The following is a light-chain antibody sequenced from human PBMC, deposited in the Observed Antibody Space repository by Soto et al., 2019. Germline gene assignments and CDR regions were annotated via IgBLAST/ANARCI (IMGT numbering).Light chain of an antibody. V-gene: IGLV2-14*01. J-gene: IGLJ7*01. CDR3: SSFTSTSTQV. CDR1: SSDVGGYNY. CDR2: EVN. Sequence: QSVLTQPASVSGSLGQSITISCTGTSSDVGGYNYVSWYQQHPGKVPKLMIYEVNNRPSGVSNRFSGSKSANTASLTISGLQPDDEADYYCSSFTSTSTQVFGGGTQLPVL.